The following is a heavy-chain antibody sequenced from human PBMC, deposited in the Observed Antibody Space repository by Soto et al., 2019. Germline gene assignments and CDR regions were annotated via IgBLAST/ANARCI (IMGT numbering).Heavy chain of an antibody. J-gene: IGHJ4*02. CDR1: GFTFSSYA. CDR3: AKGGDYDFWSGYYSIRYYFDY. V-gene: IGHV3-23*01. D-gene: IGHD3-3*01. CDR2: ISGSGGST. Sequence: GGSLRLSCAASGFTFSSYAMSWVRQAPGQGLEWVSAISGSGGSTYYADSVKGRFTISRDNSKNTLYLQMNSLRAEDTAVYYCAKGGDYDFWSGYYSIRYYFDYWGQGTLVTVSS.